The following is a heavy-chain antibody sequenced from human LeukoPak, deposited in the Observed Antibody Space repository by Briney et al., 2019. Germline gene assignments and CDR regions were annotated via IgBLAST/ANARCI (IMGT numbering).Heavy chain of an antibody. CDR3: AGGTGWLIDY. D-gene: IGHD6-19*01. V-gene: IGHV3-7*04. CDR2: IKQDGSEK. CDR1: GSTFSGYW. J-gene: IGHJ4*02. Sequence: PGGSLRLSCAASGSTFSGYWMNWVRQVPGKGLEWVANIKQDGSEKCYVDSVKGRFTISRDNANNSLYLQLNSLRAEDTAVYYCAGGTGWLIDYWGQGTLVTVSS.